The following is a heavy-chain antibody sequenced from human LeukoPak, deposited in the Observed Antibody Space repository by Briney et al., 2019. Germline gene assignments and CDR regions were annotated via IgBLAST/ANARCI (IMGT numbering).Heavy chain of an antibody. J-gene: IGHJ4*02. Sequence: SGGSLRLSCTASGFTFSTSWMTWVRQAPGKGLEWVANIKQDGGERSYVDSVKGRFSVSRDTAKVYLQMNNLRVEDTAVYFCARGDFYDSSGYYYESRSFDYWGQGILVTVSS. D-gene: IGHD3-22*01. CDR1: GFTFSTSW. CDR3: ARGDFYDSSGYYYESRSFDY. V-gene: IGHV3-7*01. CDR2: IKQDGGER.